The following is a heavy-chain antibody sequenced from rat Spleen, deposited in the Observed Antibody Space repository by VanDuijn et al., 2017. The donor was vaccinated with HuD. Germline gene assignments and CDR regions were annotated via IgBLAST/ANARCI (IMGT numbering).Heavy chain of an antibody. J-gene: IGHJ3*01. CDR1: GFTFNNYW. CDR3: ATYGGYEAY. CDR2: ISTRGCST. Sequence: EVQLVESGGGLVQPGRSLKLSCVASGFTFNNYWMTWDRQAPGKVLEWVASISTRGCSTYYRDSVKCRFTFSRDNARTTLYLQMDSLRSEDTATYYCATYGGYEAYWGQGTLVTVSS. V-gene: IGHV5-31*01. D-gene: IGHD1-11*01.